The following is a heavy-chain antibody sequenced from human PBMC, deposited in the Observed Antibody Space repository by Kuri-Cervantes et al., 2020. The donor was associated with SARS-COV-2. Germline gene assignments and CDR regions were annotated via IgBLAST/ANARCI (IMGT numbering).Heavy chain of an antibody. CDR3: ARGVRYSSSSSLDY. V-gene: IGHV1-18*01. CDR2: ISTYNANT. CDR1: GYTFTSYG. D-gene: IGHD6-13*01. J-gene: IGHJ4*02. Sequence: APVKVSCKASGYTFTSYGIAWVRQAPGQGLEWMGWISTYNANTNYAQKFQGRVTMTTDTSTSTAYMELRSLRSDDTAVYYCARGVRYSSSSSLDYWGQGTLVTVSS.